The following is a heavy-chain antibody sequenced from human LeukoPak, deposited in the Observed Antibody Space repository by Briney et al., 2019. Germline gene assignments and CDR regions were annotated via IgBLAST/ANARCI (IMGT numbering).Heavy chain of an antibody. CDR2: IYYSGST. D-gene: IGHD6-13*01. J-gene: IGHJ5*02. V-gene: IGHV4-39*01. CDR3: ARLGMRPESLGPYWFDP. Sequence: NPSVTLSLTCTVSGGSISSSSYYWGWIRQPPGKGLEWIGSIYYSGSTYYNPSLKSRVTISVDTSKNQFSLKLSSVTAADTAVYYCARLGMRPESLGPYWFDPWGQGTLVTVSS. CDR1: GGSISSSSYY.